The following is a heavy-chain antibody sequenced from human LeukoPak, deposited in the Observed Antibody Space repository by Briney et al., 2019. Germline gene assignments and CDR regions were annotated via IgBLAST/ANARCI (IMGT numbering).Heavy chain of an antibody. J-gene: IGHJ4*02. Sequence: PGGSLRLSCAASGFTFSSYGMHWVRQAPGKGLEWVAVISYDGSNKYYADSVKGRFTISRDNSKNTLYLQMNSLRAEDTAVNYCAKDSLGYCSSTSCYGIDYWGQGTLVTVSS. D-gene: IGHD2-2*01. CDR2: ISYDGSNK. CDR3: AKDSLGYCSSTSCYGIDY. CDR1: GFTFSSYG. V-gene: IGHV3-30*18.